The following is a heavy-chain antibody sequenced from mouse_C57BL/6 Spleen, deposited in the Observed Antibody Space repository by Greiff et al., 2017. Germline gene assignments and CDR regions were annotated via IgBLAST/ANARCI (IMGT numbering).Heavy chain of an antibody. J-gene: IGHJ2*01. Sequence: EVKLVESGPGLVKPSQTVFLTCTVTGISITTGNYRWSWIRQFPGNKLEWIGYIYYSGTITYNPSLTSRTTITRDTPKNQFFLEMNSLTAEDTATYYCARERKNYGNYDFDYWGQGTTLTVSS. V-gene: IGHV3-5*01. CDR3: ARERKNYGNYDFDY. CDR2: IYYSGTI. CDR1: GISITTGNYR. D-gene: IGHD2-1*01.